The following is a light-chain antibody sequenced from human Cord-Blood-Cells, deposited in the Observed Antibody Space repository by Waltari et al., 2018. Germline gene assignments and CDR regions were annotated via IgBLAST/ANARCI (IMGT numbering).Light chain of an antibody. Sequence: DIVMTQSPDSLAVSLGERATINCKSSQGVLYSSNNKNYLAWYQQKPGQPPKLLIYWASTRESGVPDRFSGSWSGTDFTLTISSLQAEDVAVYYCQQYYSTPLTFGGGTKVEIK. CDR1: QGVLYSSNNKNY. CDR3: QQYYSTPLT. CDR2: WAS. J-gene: IGKJ4*01. V-gene: IGKV4-1*01.